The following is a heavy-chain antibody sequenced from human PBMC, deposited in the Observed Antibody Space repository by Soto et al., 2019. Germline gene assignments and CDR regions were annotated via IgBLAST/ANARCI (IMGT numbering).Heavy chain of an antibody. D-gene: IGHD3-10*01. Sequence: SETLSLTCTVSGGSISSSSYYWGWIRQPPGKGLEWIGSIYYSGSTYYNPSLKSRVTISVDTSKNQFSLKLSSVTAADTAVYYCARQQKEVLWFGELLPMSFDYWGQGTLVTVSS. CDR1: GGSISSSSYY. CDR3: ARQQKEVLWFGELLPMSFDY. J-gene: IGHJ4*02. CDR2: IYYSGST. V-gene: IGHV4-39*01.